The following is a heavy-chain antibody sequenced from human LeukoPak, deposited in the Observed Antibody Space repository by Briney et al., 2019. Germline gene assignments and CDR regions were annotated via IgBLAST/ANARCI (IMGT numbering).Heavy chain of an antibody. CDR1: GFTFSSYA. CDR2: ISGSGGST. CDR3: AKVWRGSGRPDYFDY. Sequence: GGSLRLSCAASGFTFSSYAMSWVRQAPGKGLEWVSAISGSGGSTYYADSVKGRFTISRDNSKNTLYLQMNSLRAEDTAVYYCAKVWRGSGRPDYFDYWGQGTLVTVSS. D-gene: IGHD3-10*01. J-gene: IGHJ4*02. V-gene: IGHV3-23*01.